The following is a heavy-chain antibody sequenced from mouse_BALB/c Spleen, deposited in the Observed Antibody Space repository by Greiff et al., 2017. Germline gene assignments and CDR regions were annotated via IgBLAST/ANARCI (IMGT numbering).Heavy chain of an antibody. CDR3: SRGTITAVEAPYFDY. CDR1: GYTFTDYN. V-gene: IGHV1S29*02. CDR2: IYPYNGGT. J-gene: IGHJ2*01. D-gene: IGHD1-1*01. Sequence: VQLQQSGPELVKPGASVKISCKASGYTFTDYNMHWVKQSHGKSLEWIGYIYPYNGGTGYNQKFKSKATLTVDNSSSTAYMVLRSLTSEDSAVYYCSRGTITAVEAPYFDYWGQGTTLTVSS.